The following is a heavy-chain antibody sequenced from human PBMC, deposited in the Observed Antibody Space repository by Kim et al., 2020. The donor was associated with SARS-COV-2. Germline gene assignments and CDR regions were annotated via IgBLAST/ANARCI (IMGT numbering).Heavy chain of an antibody. D-gene: IGHD5-12*01. CDR1: GGSISNHY. J-gene: IGHJ3*01. CDR2: IDYSGST. Sequence: SETLSLTCIVSGGSISNHYWSWIRQPPGKGLEWIGYIDYSGSTNSNPSLKSRVTISVDTSKNQFSLKLSSVTAADTAVYYCARDPPGPDYSFDLWGQGTIVTVSS. CDR3: ARDPPGPDYSFDL. V-gene: IGHV4-59*11.